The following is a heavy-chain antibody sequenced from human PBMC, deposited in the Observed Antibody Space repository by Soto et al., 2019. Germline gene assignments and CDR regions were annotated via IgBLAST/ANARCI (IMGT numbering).Heavy chain of an antibody. V-gene: IGHV1-69*01. CDR1: GGTFNRYT. CDR3: AFWVFRDGNNSTYNYSGMDV. D-gene: IGHD1-1*01. CDR2: IIPIFGTA. J-gene: IGHJ6*02. Sequence: VQLVQSGAEVKKPGSSVKLSCKASGGTFNRYTISWVRQAPGQGLEWKGGIIPIFGTANYAQTFQGRVAIIADESTSAAYMELTSLSSEDPAVYYCAFWVFRDGNNSTYNYSGMDVWGQGTTVTVSS.